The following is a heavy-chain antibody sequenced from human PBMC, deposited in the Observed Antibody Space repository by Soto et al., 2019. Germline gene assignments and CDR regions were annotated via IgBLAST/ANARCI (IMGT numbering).Heavy chain of an antibody. CDR2: IYYSGST. J-gene: IGHJ6*03. Sequence: SETLSLTCTVSGGSISSYYWSWIRQPPGKGLEWIGYIYYSGSTNYNPSLKSRVTISVDTSKNQFSLKLSSVTAADTAVYYCARSRFLEWLPTTYYYMDVWGKGTTVTVSS. D-gene: IGHD3-3*01. V-gene: IGHV4-59*08. CDR3: ARSRFLEWLPTTYYYMDV. CDR1: GGSISSYY.